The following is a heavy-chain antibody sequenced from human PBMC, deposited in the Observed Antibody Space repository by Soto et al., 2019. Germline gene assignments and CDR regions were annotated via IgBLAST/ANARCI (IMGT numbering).Heavy chain of an antibody. CDR3: ARTYYDFWSGYWRWFDP. J-gene: IGHJ5*02. V-gene: IGHV4-59*01. CDR2: IYYSGST. Sequence: ETLRHSCTVSAGSISGYWWSLIRQPLGKGLEWIGYIYYSGSTNYNPSLKSRVTISIDTSKNQFSLKLSSVTAADTAVYYCARTYYDFWSGYWRWFDPWGQGTLVTVS. D-gene: IGHD3-3*01. CDR1: AGSISGYW.